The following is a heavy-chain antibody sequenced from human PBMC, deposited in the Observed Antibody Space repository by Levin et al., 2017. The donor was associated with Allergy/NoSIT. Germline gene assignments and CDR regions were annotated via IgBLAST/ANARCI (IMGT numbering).Heavy chain of an antibody. CDR1: GFPFINYA. Sequence: GESLKISCAASGFPFINYAMNWVRQAPGKGLEWVSGISATDGATYYADSVLGRFTISRDNSKNMVYLQMNSLRAEDTAVYFCAKGGYDSDKSHFYRLAKTFDSWGQGVLLTVSS. CDR3: AKGGYDSDKSHFYRLAKTFDS. V-gene: IGHV3-23*01. CDR2: ISATDGAT. D-gene: IGHD3-16*01. J-gene: IGHJ4*02.